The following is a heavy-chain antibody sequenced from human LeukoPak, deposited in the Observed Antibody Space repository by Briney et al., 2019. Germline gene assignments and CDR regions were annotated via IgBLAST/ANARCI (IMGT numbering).Heavy chain of an antibody. J-gene: IGHJ4*02. CDR2: ISPSGTDI. D-gene: IGHD5-18*01. V-gene: IGHV3-11*04. CDR3: ARSGYSYQGREKFDY. CDR1: GFTFTDTY. Sequence: PGGSLRLSCAVSGFTFTDTYMTWIRQAPGKGLESLSYISPSGTDISYADSVKGRFTISRDNAKNSLYLQMNSLRAEDTAVYYCARSGYSYQGREKFDYWGQGTLVTVSS.